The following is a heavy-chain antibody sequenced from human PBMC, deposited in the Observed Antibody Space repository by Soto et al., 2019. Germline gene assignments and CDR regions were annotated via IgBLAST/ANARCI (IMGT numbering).Heavy chain of an antibody. Sequence: ASVKVSCKASGYTFTGYYMHWVRQAPGQGLEWMGWINPNSGGTNYAQKFQGWVTMTRDTSISTAYMELSRLRSDDTAVYYCARGGLSPPEIRYSSSSGLVVAAFDYWGQGTLVTVSS. CDR3: ARGGLSPPEIRYSSSSGLVVAAFDY. CDR2: INPNSGGT. J-gene: IGHJ4*02. D-gene: IGHD6-6*01. V-gene: IGHV1-2*04. CDR1: GYTFTGYY.